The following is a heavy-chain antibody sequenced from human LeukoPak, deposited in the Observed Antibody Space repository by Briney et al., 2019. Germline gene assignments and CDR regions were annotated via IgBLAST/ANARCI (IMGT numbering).Heavy chain of an antibody. V-gene: IGHV1-45*02. J-gene: IGHJ3*02. CDR3: ATPVTTVTTYAFDI. D-gene: IGHD4-17*01. CDR1: GYTFTYRY. CDR2: ITPFNGNT. Sequence: ASVKVSCKASGYTFTYRYLHWVRQAPGQALEWMGWITPFNGNTNYAQKFHDRVTITSDRSIRTAYMALSSLTSEDTAMYYCATPVTTVTTYAFDIWGQGTMVTVSS.